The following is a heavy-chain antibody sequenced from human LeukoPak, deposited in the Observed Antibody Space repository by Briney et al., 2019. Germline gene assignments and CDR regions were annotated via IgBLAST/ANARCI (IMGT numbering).Heavy chain of an antibody. D-gene: IGHD3-22*01. CDR2: ISWNSGSI. J-gene: IGHJ4*02. CDR1: GFTFDDYA. CDR3: AKGLNYYDSSGCDY. Sequence: GGSLRLSCAASGFTFDDYAMHWVRQAPGKGLEWVSGISWNSGSIGCADSVKGRFTISRDNAKNSLYLQMNSLRAEDTALYYCAKGLNYYDSSGCDYWGQGTLVTVSS. V-gene: IGHV3-9*01.